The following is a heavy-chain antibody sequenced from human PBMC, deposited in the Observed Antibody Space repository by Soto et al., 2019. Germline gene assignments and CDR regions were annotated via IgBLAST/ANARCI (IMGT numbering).Heavy chain of an antibody. CDR1: GASIRSYY. V-gene: IGHV4-59*05. J-gene: IGHJ4*02. CDR2: IYYSGST. Sequence: PSETLSLTCTVSGASIRSYYLSWIRQPPGKGLEWIGSIYYSGSTYYNPSLKSRVTISVDTSKNQFSLKLSSVTAADTAVYYCASESYGPNTPFDYWGQGTLVTVSS. CDR3: ASESYGPNTPFDY. D-gene: IGHD2-2*02.